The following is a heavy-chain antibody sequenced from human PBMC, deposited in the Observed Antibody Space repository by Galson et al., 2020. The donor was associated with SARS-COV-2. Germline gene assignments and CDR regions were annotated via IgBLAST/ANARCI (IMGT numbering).Heavy chain of an antibody. D-gene: IGHD6-6*01. CDR3: ARYTTSSVAFDY. CDR2: FHSDGST. CDR1: GGSISSDY. V-gene: IGHV4-59*08. J-gene: IGHJ4*02. Sequence: SETLSLTCSVPGGSISSDYWSWIRQPPGKGLEWIGFFHSDGSTNYNSSLKSRVTISVDTSKNQFSLNLTSVTAADTAVYYCARYTTSSVAFDYWGQGTLVTVSS.